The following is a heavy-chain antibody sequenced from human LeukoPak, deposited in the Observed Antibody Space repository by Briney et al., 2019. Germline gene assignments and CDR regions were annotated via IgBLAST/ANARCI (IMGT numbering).Heavy chain of an antibody. CDR1: GGSISSGGYS. D-gene: IGHD2-15*01. J-gene: IGHJ6*04. CDR3: ARGYCSGGSCYFAPYYYGMDV. Sequence: PSQTLSLTCAVSGGSISSGGYSWSWIRQPPGKGLEWIGYIYHSGSTYYNPSLKSRVTISVDRSKNQFSLKLSSVTAADTAVYYCARGYCSGGSCYFAPYYYGMDVWGKGTTDTVSS. CDR2: IYHSGST. V-gene: IGHV4-30-2*01.